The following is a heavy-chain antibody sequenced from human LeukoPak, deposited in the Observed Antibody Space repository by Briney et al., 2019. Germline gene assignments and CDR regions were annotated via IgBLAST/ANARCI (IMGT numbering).Heavy chain of an antibody. J-gene: IGHJ4*02. V-gene: IGHV4-31*03. D-gene: IGHD3-22*01. CDR1: GGSISSGGYF. CDR2: ISYSGST. CDR3: AREVEYYDSSGYSNYSDC. Sequence: PSETLSLTCTVSGGSISSGGYFWSWIRQYPGKGLEWIGYISYSGSTYYNPILKSRVTISVDTSKNQFSLKLRSVTAADTAVYYCAREVEYYDSSGYSNYSDCWGQGTLVTVSS.